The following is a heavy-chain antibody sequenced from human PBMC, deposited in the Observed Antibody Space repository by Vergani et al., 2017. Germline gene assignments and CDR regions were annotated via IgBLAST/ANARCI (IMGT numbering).Heavy chain of an antibody. Sequence: EVQLVESGGGLVQPGRSLRLSCAASGFTFDDYAMHWVRQAPGKGLEWVSGISWNSGSIGYADSVKGRFTISRDNAKNSLYLQMNSLRAEDTALYYCAKGKGGYSLRGGFDPWGQGTLVTVSS. CDR3: AKGKGGYSLRGGFDP. D-gene: IGHD5-18*01. J-gene: IGHJ5*02. CDR2: ISWNSGSI. V-gene: IGHV3-9*01. CDR1: GFTFDDYA.